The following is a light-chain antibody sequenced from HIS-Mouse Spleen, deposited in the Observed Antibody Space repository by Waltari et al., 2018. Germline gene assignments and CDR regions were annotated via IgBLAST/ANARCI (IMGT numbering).Light chain of an antibody. V-gene: IGKV4-1*01. Sequence: DIVMTQSTDSLVVSLGEGATINCKSCKSGLYSSNNKNYLAWYQQKPGQPPKLLIYWASTRESGVPDRFSGSGSGTDFTLTISSLQAEDVAVYYCQQYYSTPYTFGQGTKLEIK. J-gene: IGKJ2*01. CDR3: QQYYSTPYT. CDR2: WAS. CDR1: KSGLYSSNNKNY.